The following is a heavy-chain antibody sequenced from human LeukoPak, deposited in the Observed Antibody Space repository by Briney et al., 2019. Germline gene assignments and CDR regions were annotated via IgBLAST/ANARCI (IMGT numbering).Heavy chain of an antibody. V-gene: IGHV1-24*01. CDR1: GYTLTELS. J-gene: IGHJ4*02. D-gene: IGHD4-17*01. CDR2: FDPEDGET. CDR3: ATASDDYGDYGY. Sequence: ASVEVSCKVSGYTLTELSMRWVRQAPGKGLEWMGGFDPEDGETIYAQKFQGRVTMTEDTSTDTAYMELSSLRSEDTAVYYCATASDDYGDYGYWGQGTLVTVSS.